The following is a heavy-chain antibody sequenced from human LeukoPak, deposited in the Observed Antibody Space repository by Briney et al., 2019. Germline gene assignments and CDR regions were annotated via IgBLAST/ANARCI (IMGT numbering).Heavy chain of an antibody. J-gene: IGHJ6*02. V-gene: IGHV1-8*01. Sequence: ASVKVSCKTSGYTFTSYDINWVRQATGQGLEWTGWMNPNSGNAGYAQKFQGRVTMTRSTSISTAYMELSSLRSEDTAVYYCVSRVGYGMDVWGQGTTVTVSS. CDR2: MNPNSGNA. CDR3: VSRVGYGMDV. D-gene: IGHD1-26*01. CDR1: GYTFTSYD.